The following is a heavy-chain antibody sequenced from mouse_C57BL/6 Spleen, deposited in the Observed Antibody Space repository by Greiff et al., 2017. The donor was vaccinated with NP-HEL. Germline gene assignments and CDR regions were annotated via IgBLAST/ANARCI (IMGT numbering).Heavy chain of an antibody. CDR3: ARIVPTFDY. V-gene: IGHV1-82*01. J-gene: IGHJ2*01. CDR1: GYAFSSSW. CDR2: IYPGDGDT. D-gene: IGHD2-12*01. Sequence: QVQLQQSGPELVKPGASVKISCKASGYAFSSSWMNWVKQRPGKGLEWIGRIYPGDGDTNYNGKFKGKATLTADKSSSTAYMQLSSLTSEDSAVYFCARIVPTFDYWGQGTTLTVSS.